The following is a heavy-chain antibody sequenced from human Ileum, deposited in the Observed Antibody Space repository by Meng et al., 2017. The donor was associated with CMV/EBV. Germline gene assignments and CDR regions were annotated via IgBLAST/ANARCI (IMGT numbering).Heavy chain of an antibody. CDR1: YT. CDR2: IIPILGIA. V-gene: IGHV1-69*02. CDR3: ARGGATYCSGGSCYSGSAEYFQH. Sequence: YTISWVRQAPGQGLEWMGRIIPILGIANYAQKFQGRVTITADKSTSTAYMELSSLRSEDTAVYYCARGGATYCSGGSCYSGSAEYFQHWGQGTLVTVSS. D-gene: IGHD2-15*01. J-gene: IGHJ1*01.